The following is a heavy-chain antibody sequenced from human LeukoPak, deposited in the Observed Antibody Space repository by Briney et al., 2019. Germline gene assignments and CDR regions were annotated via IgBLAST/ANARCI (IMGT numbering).Heavy chain of an antibody. Sequence: GASVRVSCKASGGTFSSYAISWVRQAPGQGLEWMGGIIPIFGTANYAQKFQGRVTITADESTSTAYMELSSLRSEDTAVYYCARDRQWFGELSTSGFDHWGQGTLVTVSS. V-gene: IGHV1-69*13. J-gene: IGHJ5*02. CDR1: GGTFSSYA. CDR3: ARDRQWFGELSTSGFDH. D-gene: IGHD3-10*01. CDR2: IIPIFGTA.